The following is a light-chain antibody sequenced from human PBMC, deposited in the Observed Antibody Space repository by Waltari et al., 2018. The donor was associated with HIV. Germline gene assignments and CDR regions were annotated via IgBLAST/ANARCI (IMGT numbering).Light chain of an antibody. Sequence: QSALTQPASVSGSPGQSITISCTGTSSDVWSYNLVSWYQQHPGKAPKLIIYDVNKRPSGVPDRFSGSKSGNTASLTISGLQAEDEADYYCCSFAGTYTYVFGTGTKVIVL. V-gene: IGLV2-11*01. CDR3: CSFAGTYTYV. CDR1: SSDVWSYNL. J-gene: IGLJ1*01. CDR2: DVN.